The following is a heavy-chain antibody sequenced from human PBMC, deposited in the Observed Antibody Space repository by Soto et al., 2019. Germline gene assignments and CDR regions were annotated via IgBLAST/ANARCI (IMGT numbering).Heavy chain of an antibody. V-gene: IGHV4-31*03. Sequence: QVQLQESGPGLVKPSQTLSLTCTVSGGSISSVDYYWDWIRQHPGKGLEWIGYISYSGSTYYNPSLKSRVTMSVDTSKNQFSLRLTSVTAADTAVYYCVRESRIAARPNWFDPWGQGTLVTVSS. CDR1: GGSISSVDYY. CDR3: VRESRIAARPNWFDP. CDR2: ISYSGST. J-gene: IGHJ5*02. D-gene: IGHD6-6*01.